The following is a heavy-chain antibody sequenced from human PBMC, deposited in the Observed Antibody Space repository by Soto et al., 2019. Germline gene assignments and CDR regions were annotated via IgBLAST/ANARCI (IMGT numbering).Heavy chain of an antibody. CDR2: INAGNGNT. J-gene: IGHJ6*03. CDR3: ARDYQDIVVVPADYYYYYYMDV. Sequence: ASVKVSCKASGYTFTSYAMHWVRQAPGQRLEWMGWINAGNGNTKYSQKFQGRVTITRDTSASTAYMELSSLRSEDTAVYYCARDYQDIVVVPADYYYYYYMDVWGKGTTVTISS. CDR1: GYTFTSYA. D-gene: IGHD2-2*01. V-gene: IGHV1-3*01.